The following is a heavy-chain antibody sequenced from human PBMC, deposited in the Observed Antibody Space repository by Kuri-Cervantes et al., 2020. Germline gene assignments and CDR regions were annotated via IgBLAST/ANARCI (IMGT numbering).Heavy chain of an antibody. Sequence: SETLSLTCTVSGGRISSSSYYWGWICQPPGKGLESIGSIYFSGGTYYNPSLKSWVTISVDTSKNQFSMKLSSVTAADTAVYYCARQIMVWGEGAFSFDYWGQGTLVTVSS. D-gene: IGHD3-10*01. J-gene: IGHJ4*02. CDR1: GGRISSSSYY. V-gene: IGHV4-39*01. CDR2: IYFSGGT. CDR3: ARQIMVWGEGAFSFDY.